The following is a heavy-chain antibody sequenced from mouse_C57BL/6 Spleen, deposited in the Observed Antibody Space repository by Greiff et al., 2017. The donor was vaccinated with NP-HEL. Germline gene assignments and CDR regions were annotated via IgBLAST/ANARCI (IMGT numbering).Heavy chain of an antibody. V-gene: IGHV5-9-1*02. CDR2: ISSGGDYI. J-gene: IGHJ4*01. D-gene: IGHD3-2*02. CDR1: GFTFSSYA. CDR3: TKKTAQSSMDY. Sequence: EVMLVESGEGLVKPGGSLKLSCAASGFTFSSYAMSWVRQTPEKRLEWVAYISSGGDYIYYADNVKGRFTISRDNARNTLYLQMSSLKSEDTAMYYYTKKTAQSSMDYWGQGTSVTVSS.